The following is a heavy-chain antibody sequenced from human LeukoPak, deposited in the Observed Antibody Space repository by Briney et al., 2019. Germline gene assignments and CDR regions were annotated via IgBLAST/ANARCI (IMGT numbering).Heavy chain of an antibody. CDR1: GGSISSYY. Sequence: SETLSLTCTVSGGSISSYYWSWIRQPPGKGLEWIGYIYYSGSTNYNPSLKSRVTISVDTSKNQFSLKLSSVTAADTAVYYCARAGEAVAGTGWFDPWGQGALVTVSS. CDR2: IYYSGST. J-gene: IGHJ5*02. D-gene: IGHD6-19*01. V-gene: IGHV4-59*01. CDR3: ARAGEAVAGTGWFDP.